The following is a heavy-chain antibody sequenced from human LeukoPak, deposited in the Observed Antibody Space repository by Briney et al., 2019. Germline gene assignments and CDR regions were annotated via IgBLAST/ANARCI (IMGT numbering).Heavy chain of an antibody. J-gene: IGHJ5*02. CDR2: IYYSGST. Sequence: SETLSLTCTVSGGSNSSYYGSWIRQPPGKGLEWIGYIYYSGSTNYNPSLKSRVTISVDTSKNQFSLKLSSVTAADTAVYYCARLSTRYCSSTNCDRSWFDPWGQGTLVTVSS. V-gene: IGHV4-59*08. CDR1: GGSNSSYY. CDR3: ARLSTRYCSSTNCDRSWFDP. D-gene: IGHD2-2*02.